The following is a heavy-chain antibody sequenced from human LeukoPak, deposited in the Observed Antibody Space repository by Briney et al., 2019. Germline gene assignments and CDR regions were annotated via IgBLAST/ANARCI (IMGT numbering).Heavy chain of an antibody. CDR3: AKEKDIVVVVAATYDY. J-gene: IGHJ4*02. Sequence: SCKASGGTFSSYAMSWVRQAPGKGLEWVSAISGSGGSTYYADSVKGRFTISRDNSKNTLYLQMNSLRAEDTAVYYCAKEKDIVVVVAATYDYWGQGTLVTVSS. CDR1: GGTFSSYA. D-gene: IGHD2-15*01. CDR2: ISGSGGST. V-gene: IGHV3-23*01.